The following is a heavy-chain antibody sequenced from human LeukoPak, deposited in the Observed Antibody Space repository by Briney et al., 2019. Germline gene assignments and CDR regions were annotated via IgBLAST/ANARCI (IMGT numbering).Heavy chain of an antibody. D-gene: IGHD3-9*01. CDR1: GGSISSGGYS. CDR3: ARERYFDWLNYYYYMDV. J-gene: IGHJ6*03. Sequence: SETLSLTCAVSGGSISSGGYSWSWIRQPPGKGLEWIGYIYHSGSTYYNPSLKSRVTISVDRSKNQFSLKLSSVTAADTAVYYCARERYFDWLNYYYYMDVWGKGTTVTVSS. V-gene: IGHV4-30-2*01. CDR2: IYHSGST.